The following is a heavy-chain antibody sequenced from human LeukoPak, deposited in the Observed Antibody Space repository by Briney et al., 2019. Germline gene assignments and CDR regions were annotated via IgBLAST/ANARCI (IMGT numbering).Heavy chain of an antibody. CDR2: ISYVGGIK. J-gene: IGHJ5*02. D-gene: IGHD3-10*01. Sequence: GGSLRLSFPPPESTFISYPSPWVRQAPGKGLGGVAVISYVGGIKYYADSVKGRFTISRDNSKNTLYLQMNSLRAEDTAVYYCARERITMVWGTYFLDSNWFDPWGQGTLVTVSS. CDR3: ARERITMVWGTYFLDSNWFDP. CDR1: ESTFISYP. V-gene: IGHV3-30*04.